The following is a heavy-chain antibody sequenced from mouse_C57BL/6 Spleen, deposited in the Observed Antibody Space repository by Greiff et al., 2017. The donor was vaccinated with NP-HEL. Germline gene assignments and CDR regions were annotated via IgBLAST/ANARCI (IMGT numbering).Heavy chain of an antibody. J-gene: IGHJ2*01. CDR2: IYPGDGDT. CDR1: GYAFSSSW. V-gene: IGHV1-82*01. Sequence: QVQLQQSGPELVKPGASVKISCKASGYAFSSSWMNWVKQRPGKGLEWIGRIYPGDGDTNYNGKFKGKATLTADKSSSTAYMQLSSLTSEDSAVYFCARWNSNYGGGFDYWGKGTTLTVSS. CDR3: ARWNSNYGGGFDY. D-gene: IGHD2-5*01.